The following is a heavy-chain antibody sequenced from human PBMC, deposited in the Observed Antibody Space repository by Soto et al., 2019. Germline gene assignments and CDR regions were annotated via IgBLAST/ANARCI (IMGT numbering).Heavy chain of an antibody. CDR3: ASRPPRIVVVVSPIPS. CDR2: IDHSGST. Sequence: PSETLSLTCAVSGGSISSGGYSWSWIRQPPGKGLEWMGYIDHSGSTYYNPSLKSRVTISVERSKNQCSLKLTSVTAADTAVYYCASRPPRIVVVVSPIPSWGQGTPVTVSS. J-gene: IGHJ5*02. CDR1: GGSISSGGYS. D-gene: IGHD2-21*02. V-gene: IGHV4-30-2*01.